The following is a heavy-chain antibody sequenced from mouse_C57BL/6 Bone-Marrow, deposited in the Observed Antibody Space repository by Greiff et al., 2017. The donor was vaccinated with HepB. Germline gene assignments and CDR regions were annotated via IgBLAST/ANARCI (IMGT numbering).Heavy chain of an antibody. D-gene: IGHD1-1*01. V-gene: IGHV5-17*01. CDR3: ATPPPSYYGSSSFAY. CDR1: GFTFSDYG. CDR2: ISSGSSTI. Sequence: VQLQQSGGGLVKPGGSLKLSCAASGFTFSDYGMHWVRQAPEKGLEWVAYISSGSSTIYYADTVKGRFTISRDNAKNTLFLQMTSLRSEDTAMYYCATPPPSYYGSSSFAYWGQGTLVTVSA. J-gene: IGHJ3*01.